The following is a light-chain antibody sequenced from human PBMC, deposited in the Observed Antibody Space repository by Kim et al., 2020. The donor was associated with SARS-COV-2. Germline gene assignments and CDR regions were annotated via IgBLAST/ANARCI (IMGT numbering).Light chain of an antibody. CDR3: NSRDSNGNEL. J-gene: IGLJ2*01. CDR1: SLRRYY. Sequence: SSELTQDPAVSVALGQTVRITCQGDSLRRYYATWYQQKPGQAPILVIYGKNNRPSGIPDRFSGSSSGNTASLTITGTQAGDEADYYCNSRDSNGNELFGG. V-gene: IGLV3-19*01. CDR2: GKN.